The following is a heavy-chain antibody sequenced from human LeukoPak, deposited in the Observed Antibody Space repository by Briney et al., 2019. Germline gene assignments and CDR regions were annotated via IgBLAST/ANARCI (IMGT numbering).Heavy chain of an antibody. D-gene: IGHD1-1*01. CDR3: ARGSTTDYYYYYMDV. CDR1: GYSISNGYY. V-gene: IGHV4-38-2*02. CDR2: IYHRGST. J-gene: IGHJ6*03. Sequence: SETLSLTCTVSGYSISNGYYWGWIRQPPGKGLEWVGSIYHRGSTYYNPSLRSRVTISVDTSKNQFSLKLSSVTAADTAVYYCARGSTTDYYYYYMDVWGKGTTVTISS.